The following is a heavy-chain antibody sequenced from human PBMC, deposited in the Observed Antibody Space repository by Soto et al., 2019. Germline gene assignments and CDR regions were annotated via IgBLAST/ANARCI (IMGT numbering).Heavy chain of an antibody. V-gene: IGHV4-34*01. Sequence: PSETLSLTCAVYGGSFSGYYWSWIRQPPGKGLEWIGEINHSGSTNYNPSLKSRDTISVDTSKNQFSLKLSSVTAADTAVYYCASGADYDFWSGYYYWGQGTLVTVSS. CDR3: ASGADYDFWSGYYY. CDR1: GGSFSGYY. J-gene: IGHJ4*02. CDR2: INHSGST. D-gene: IGHD3-3*01.